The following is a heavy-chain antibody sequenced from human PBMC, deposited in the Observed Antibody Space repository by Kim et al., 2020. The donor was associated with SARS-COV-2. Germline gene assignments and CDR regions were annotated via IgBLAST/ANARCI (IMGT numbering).Heavy chain of an antibody. V-gene: IGHV1-69*04. CDR3: ARASVGYYDI. Sequence: SVKVSCKASRGSFSNYAMSWVRQAPGQGLEWLGRIMPMLDSTDYAQKFQGRLTITADKSTRTVYMELRTLRTDDTAMYFCARASVGYYDIWGQGTLPTV. CDR1: RGSFSNYA. D-gene: IGHD3-3*01. CDR2: IMPMLDST. J-gene: IGHJ4*02.